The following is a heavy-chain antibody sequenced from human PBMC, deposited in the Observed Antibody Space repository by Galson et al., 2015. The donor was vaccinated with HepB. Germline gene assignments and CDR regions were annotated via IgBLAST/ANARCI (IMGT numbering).Heavy chain of an antibody. CDR3: TTTLSGYCSSTSCFSAVAGDYYYYYMDV. V-gene: IGHV3-15*01. Sequence: SLRVSCAASGFTFSNAWMSWVRQAPGKGLEWVGRIKSKTDGGTTDYAAPVKGRFTISRDDSKNTLYLQMNSLKTEDTAVYYCTTTLSGYCSSTSCFSAVAGDYYYYYMDVWGKGTTVTVSS. CDR1: GFTFSNAW. D-gene: IGHD2-2*01. J-gene: IGHJ6*03. CDR2: IKSKTDGGTT.